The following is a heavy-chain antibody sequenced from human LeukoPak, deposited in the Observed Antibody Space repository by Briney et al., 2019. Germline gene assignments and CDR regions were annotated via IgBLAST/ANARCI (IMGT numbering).Heavy chain of an antibody. CDR2: IGNNGGGI. D-gene: IGHD6-19*01. CDR1: GFTFSTYT. V-gene: IGHV3-23*01. CDR3: ARNSGWFRFDY. Sequence: PGGSLRLSCAASGFTFSTYTMYWVRHPPGKRLEWVSIIGNNGGGIHYADSVKGRFTISRDNFKNALYLQMNSLRAEDTAVYYCARNSGWFRFDYWGQGTLVTVSS. J-gene: IGHJ4*02.